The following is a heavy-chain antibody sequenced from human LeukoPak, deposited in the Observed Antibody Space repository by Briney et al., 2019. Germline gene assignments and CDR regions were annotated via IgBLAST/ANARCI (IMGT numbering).Heavy chain of an antibody. CDR1: GFTFSSYA. J-gene: IGHJ3*02. V-gene: IGHV3-23*01. Sequence: AGGSLRLSCAASGFTFSSYAMSWVRQAPGKGLEWVSAISGSGGSTYYADSVKGRFTISRDNSKNTLYLQMNSLRAEDTAVYYCAKTYYYDSSGHDAFDIWGQGTMVTVPS. CDR2: ISGSGGST. CDR3: AKTYYYDSSGHDAFDI. D-gene: IGHD3-22*01.